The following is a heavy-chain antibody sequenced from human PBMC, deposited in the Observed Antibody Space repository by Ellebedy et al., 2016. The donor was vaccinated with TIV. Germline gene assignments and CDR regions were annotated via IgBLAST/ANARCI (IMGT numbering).Heavy chain of an antibody. CDR1: GLTFSSHG. CDR2: LTASGDST. CDR3: VVTGWRGGTIVPFTY. Sequence: PGGSLRLSCAVSGLTFSSHGMSWVRQAPGKGLEWVSALTASGDSTYYADSVKGRFTISRDNSKNTLYLQMTSLRVEDTAVYYGVVTGWRGGTIVPFTYWGQGSLVTVSS. D-gene: IGHD2-21*02. V-gene: IGHV3-23*01. J-gene: IGHJ4*02.